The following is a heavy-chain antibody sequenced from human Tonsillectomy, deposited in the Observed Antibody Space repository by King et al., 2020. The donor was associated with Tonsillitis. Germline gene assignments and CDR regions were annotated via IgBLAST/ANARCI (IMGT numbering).Heavy chain of an antibody. CDR2: IKWNGGGI. CDR1: GFTFDDYA. V-gene: IGHV3-9*01. D-gene: IGHD3-16*01. CDR3: ANVWSNCTLYLAC. J-gene: IGHJ1*01. Sequence: VQLVESGGGLVQPGRSLRLSCAASGFTFDDYAMHWVRQAPGKGLEWVSGIKWNGGGIGYADSVKGRFTISRDNAKNCLYLQMNSLRTEDTALYYYANVWSNCTLYLACWGQGCLVSVSS.